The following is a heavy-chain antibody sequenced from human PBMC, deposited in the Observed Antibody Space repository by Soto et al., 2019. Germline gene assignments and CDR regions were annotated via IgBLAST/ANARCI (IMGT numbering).Heavy chain of an antibody. Sequence: PSETLSLTCTVSTVSISNYYWSWIRQPPGKGLEWIGYIHYSGNTNYNPSLRTRVTISLDASESQFSLRLRSVTAADTAVYYCAREGYRYGGLDYWGQGTLVTVSS. CDR3: AREGYRYGGLDY. D-gene: IGHD5-18*01. V-gene: IGHV4-59*01. CDR1: TVSISNYY. CDR2: IHYSGNT. J-gene: IGHJ4*02.